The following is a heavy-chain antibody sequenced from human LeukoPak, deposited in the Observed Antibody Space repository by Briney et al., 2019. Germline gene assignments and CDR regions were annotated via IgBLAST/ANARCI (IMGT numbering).Heavy chain of an antibody. V-gene: IGHV4-39*07. CDR3: ARSGYGSSWYSVAFDI. CDR2: IYYSGST. CDR1: GGSISSSSYY. Sequence: PSETLSLTCTVSGGSISSSSYYWGWIRQPPGKGLEWIGSIYYSGSTYYNPSLKSRVTISVDTSKNQFSLKLSSVTAADTAVYYCARSGYGSSWYSVAFDIWGQGTMVTVSS. J-gene: IGHJ3*02. D-gene: IGHD6-13*01.